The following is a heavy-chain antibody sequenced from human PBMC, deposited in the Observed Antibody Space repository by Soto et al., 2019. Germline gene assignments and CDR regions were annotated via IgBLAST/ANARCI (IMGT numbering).Heavy chain of an antibody. Sequence: GGSLRLSCAASGFTFSSYAMHWVRQAPGKGLEWVAVISYDGSNKYYADSVKGRFTISRDNSKNTLYLQMNSLRAEDTAVYYCARGMRDGYLGAYYYGMDVWGQGTTVTVSS. CDR2: ISYDGSNK. D-gene: IGHD5-12*01. J-gene: IGHJ6*02. CDR3: ARGMRDGYLGAYYYGMDV. CDR1: GFTFSSYA. V-gene: IGHV3-30-3*01.